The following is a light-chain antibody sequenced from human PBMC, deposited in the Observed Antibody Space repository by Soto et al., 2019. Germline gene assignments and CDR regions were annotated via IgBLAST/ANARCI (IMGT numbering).Light chain of an antibody. CDR2: EAI. CDR3: RSYAGFRTYV. CDR1: SSDVGSYNL. Sequence: QSALTQPASVSGSPGQSITISCTGTSSDVGSYNLVSWYQHHPGKAPTLLSFEAIKRPSGIPNPFSGSKSDNTASLAIDGRQAEYEADYYCRSYAGFRTYVFGTGTKLTVL. J-gene: IGLJ1*01. V-gene: IGLV2-23*01.